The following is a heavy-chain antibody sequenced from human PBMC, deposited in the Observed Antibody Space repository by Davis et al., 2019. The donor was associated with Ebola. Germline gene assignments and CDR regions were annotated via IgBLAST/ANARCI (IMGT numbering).Heavy chain of an antibody. CDR1: GFTFSGSA. Sequence: GSLKISCAASGFTFSGSAMHWVRQASGKGLEWVGRIRSKANSYATAYAASVKGRFTISRDDSKNTAYLQMNSLRAEDTAVYYCARDTPGQLLGLDVWGQGTTVTVSS. D-gene: IGHD2-2*01. CDR2: IRSKANSYAT. J-gene: IGHJ6*02. V-gene: IGHV3-73*01. CDR3: ARDTPGQLLGLDV.